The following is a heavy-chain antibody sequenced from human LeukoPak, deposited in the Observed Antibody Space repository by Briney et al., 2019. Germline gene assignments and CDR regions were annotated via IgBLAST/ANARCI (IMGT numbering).Heavy chain of an antibody. Sequence: QPGRSLRLSCAASGFTFSGYGVHWVRQAPGKGLEWVAVISYDGSNKYYADSVKGRFTISRDNSKNTLYLQMNSLRAEDTAVYYCARGAVVVAPFDYWGQGTLVTVSS. CDR1: GFTFSGYG. V-gene: IGHV3-30*03. CDR2: ISYDGSNK. J-gene: IGHJ4*02. D-gene: IGHD2-21*01. CDR3: ARGAVVVAPFDY.